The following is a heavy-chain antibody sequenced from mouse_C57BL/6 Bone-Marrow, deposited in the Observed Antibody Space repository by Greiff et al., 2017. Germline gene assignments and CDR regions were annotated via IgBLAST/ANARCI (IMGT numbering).Heavy chain of an antibody. CDR1: GYTFTSYW. J-gene: IGHJ4*01. Sequence: QVQLQLPGAELVKPGASVKMSCKASGYTFTSYWITWVKQRPGQGLAWIGDIYPGSGSTNYNEKFKSKATLTVDTSSSTAYMQVSSLKSEDSAVYYCARSLDTTVVARYAMRYWGQGTAVTVSS. V-gene: IGHV1-55*01. CDR3: ARSLDTTVVARYAMRY. D-gene: IGHD1-1*01. CDR2: IYPGSGST.